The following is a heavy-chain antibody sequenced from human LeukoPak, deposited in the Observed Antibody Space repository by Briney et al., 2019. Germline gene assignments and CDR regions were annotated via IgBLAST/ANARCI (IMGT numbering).Heavy chain of an antibody. CDR1: GFTFSDCY. V-gene: IGHV3-11*06. Sequence: PGGSLRLSCAASGFTFSDCYMSWIRQAPGKGLEWVSYISSSSYTNYADSVKGRFTISRDNAKNSLYLQMNSLRAEDTAVYYCARGTYCSGGSCYFDYWGQGTLVTVSS. CDR3: ARGTYCSGGSCYFDY. D-gene: IGHD2-15*01. CDR2: ISSSSYT. J-gene: IGHJ4*02.